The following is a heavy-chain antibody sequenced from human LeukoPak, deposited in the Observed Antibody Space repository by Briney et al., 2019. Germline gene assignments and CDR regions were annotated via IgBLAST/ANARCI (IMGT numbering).Heavy chain of an antibody. CDR1: VGSFSGYY. D-gene: IGHD3-10*01. Sequence: SETLSLTCAVYVGSFSGYYWSWIRQPPGKGLEWIWEINHSGSTNYNSSLQSRVTISVDTYKTQFSLKLSSVTAADTAVYYCARGYYGSGSHCCHMDVWGKGTTITVS. V-gene: IGHV4-34*01. CDR2: INHSGST. CDR3: ARGYYGSGSHCCHMDV. J-gene: IGHJ6*03.